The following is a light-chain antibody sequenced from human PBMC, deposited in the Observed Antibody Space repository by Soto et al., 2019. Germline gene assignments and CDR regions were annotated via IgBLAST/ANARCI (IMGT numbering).Light chain of an antibody. Sequence: QSVLTQPPSVSGAPGQRVAISCTGNSSNIGAGYDVHWYQRLPGTAPKLLIYANSNRPSGVPDRFSGSKSGTSASLAITGLQAEDEADYYCQSYDSSLSGSLVFGGGTKLTVL. J-gene: IGLJ2*01. CDR2: ANS. CDR3: QSYDSSLSGSLV. V-gene: IGLV1-40*01. CDR1: SSNIGAGYD.